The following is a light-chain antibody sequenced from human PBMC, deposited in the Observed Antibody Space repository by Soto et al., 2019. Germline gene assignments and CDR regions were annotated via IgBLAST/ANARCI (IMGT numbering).Light chain of an antibody. J-gene: IGLJ1*01. V-gene: IGLV2-14*01. CDR2: EVR. CDR3: SSNKIGSTYV. CDR1: MRDVGAYNL. Sequence: QAVVTQPASVSGSAGQSITISCSGTMRDVGAYNLVSWYQQHPGTAPKLIIYEVRNRPSGISSRFSGSRSGNTASLTISGLQAEDEALYYCSSNKIGSTYVFGTGTKLTVL.